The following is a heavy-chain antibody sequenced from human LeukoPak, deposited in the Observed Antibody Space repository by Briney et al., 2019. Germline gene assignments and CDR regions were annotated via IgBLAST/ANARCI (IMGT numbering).Heavy chain of an antibody. D-gene: IGHD3-16*01. Sequence: PVGSLRLSCAAAGFRFSNYWMTSVRQAPEKGLEWLARIKTDGSETYYVDSVKGRFTISRDNAKSSLYLQMNSQRVEDTAVYHCVRFGPDHDMGLWRQGTTVTVS. J-gene: IGHJ6*02. V-gene: IGHV3-7*01. CDR1: GFRFSNYW. CDR3: VRFGPDHDMGL. CDR2: IKTDGSET.